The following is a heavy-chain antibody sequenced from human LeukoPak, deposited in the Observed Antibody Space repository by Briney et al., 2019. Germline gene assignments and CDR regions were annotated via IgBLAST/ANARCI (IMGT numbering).Heavy chain of an antibody. CDR2: ISGSGGST. CDR3: AGWELLLDY. Sequence: GGSLRLSCAASGFTVSSNYMSWVRQAPGKGLEWVSAISGSGGSTYYADSVKGRFTISRDNSKNTLYLQMNSLRAEDTAVYYCAGWELLLDYWGQGTLVTVSS. CDR1: GFTVSSNY. J-gene: IGHJ4*02. V-gene: IGHV3-23*01. D-gene: IGHD1-26*01.